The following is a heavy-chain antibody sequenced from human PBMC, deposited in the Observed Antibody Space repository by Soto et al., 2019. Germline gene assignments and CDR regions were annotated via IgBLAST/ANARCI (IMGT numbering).Heavy chain of an antibody. CDR2: VVVGSGNT. CDR1: GFTFTSSA. CDR3: AADLLGYYDFWSGYHNDAFDI. J-gene: IGHJ3*02. D-gene: IGHD3-3*01. V-gene: IGHV1-58*01. Sequence: ASVKVSCKASGFTFTSSAVQWVRQARGQRLEWIGWVVVGSGNTNYAQKFQERVTITRDMSTSTAYMELSSLRSEDTAVYYCAADLLGYYDFWSGYHNDAFDIWGQGTMVTVSS.